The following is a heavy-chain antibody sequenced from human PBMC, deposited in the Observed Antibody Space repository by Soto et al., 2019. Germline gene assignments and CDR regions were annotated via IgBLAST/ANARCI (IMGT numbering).Heavy chain of an antibody. V-gene: IGHV3-13*01. CDR3: ARLSLSSSWYWFDP. CDR1: GFTFISCD. J-gene: IGHJ5*02. CDR2: IGTAGDT. D-gene: IGHD6-13*01. Sequence: GGSLRLSCAASGFTFISCDMHWVRQATGKGLEWVSAIGTAGDTYYPGSVKGRFTISRENAKNSLYLQMNSLRAGDTAVYYCARLSLSSSWYWFDPWGQGTLVTVSS.